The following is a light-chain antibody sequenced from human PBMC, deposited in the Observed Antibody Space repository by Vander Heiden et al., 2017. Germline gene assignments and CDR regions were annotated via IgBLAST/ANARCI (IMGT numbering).Light chain of an antibody. V-gene: IGLV1-51*01. CDR1: SSNIGNNY. CDR3: GTWDSSLSAVV. J-gene: IGLJ2*01. Sequence: QSVLTQPPSVSAAPGHKVTISCSVSSSNIGNNYVSWYQQLPGTAPKLLIYDNNKRPSGIPDRFSGSKSGTSATLSITGLQTGDEADYYCGTWDSSLSAVVFGGGTKLTVL. CDR2: DNN.